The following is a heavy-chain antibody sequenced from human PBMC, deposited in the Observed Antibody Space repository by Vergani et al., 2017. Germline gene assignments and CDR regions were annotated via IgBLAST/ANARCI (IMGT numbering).Heavy chain of an antibody. CDR3: ASPRGSGGFFPSSYFYEMDV. Sequence: QVQLQESGPGLVKPSEILTLTCDVSDSPIMTNPYWGWFRQSPGKGLEWIGCIHHSGDTHYNSSLKSRVPISMVSSSKFSLSLTSVTAADTAIYYCASPRGSGGFFPSSYFYEMDVWGHGTTVTVSS. J-gene: IGHJ6*02. CDR2: IHHSGDT. V-gene: IGHV4-38-2*01. D-gene: IGHD3-10*01. CDR1: DSPIMTNPY.